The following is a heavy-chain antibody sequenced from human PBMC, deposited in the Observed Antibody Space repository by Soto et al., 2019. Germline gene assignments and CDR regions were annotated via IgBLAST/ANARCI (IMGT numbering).Heavy chain of an antibody. CDR2: ISYDGSNK. V-gene: IGHV3-30*18. J-gene: IGHJ4*02. D-gene: IGHD6-19*01. Sequence: QVQLVESGGGVVQPGRSLRLSCAASGFTFSSYGMHWVRQAPGKGLEWVAVISYDGSNKYYADSVKGRFTISRDNSKNTLYLQMNSLRAEDTAVYYCAKADGQWLVDSFFDYWGQGTLVTVSS. CDR1: GFTFSSYG. CDR3: AKADGQWLVDSFFDY.